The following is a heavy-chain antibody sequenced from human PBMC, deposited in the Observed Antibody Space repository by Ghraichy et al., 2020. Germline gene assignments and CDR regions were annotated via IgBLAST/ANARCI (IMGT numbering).Heavy chain of an antibody. V-gene: IGHV2-5*02. Sequence: SGPTLVKPTQTLTLTCSFFGFSVNTTGVGVGWIRQPPGKALEWLALIFWDDDKRYSPSLKSRLTITRDTSKNQVVTTMTNMDPMDTATYYCAHRDTGNYEAFDVWGQGTMVIVSS. J-gene: IGHJ3*01. CDR3: AHRDTGNYEAFDV. D-gene: IGHD1-26*01. CDR2: IFWDDDK. CDR1: GFSVNTTGVG.